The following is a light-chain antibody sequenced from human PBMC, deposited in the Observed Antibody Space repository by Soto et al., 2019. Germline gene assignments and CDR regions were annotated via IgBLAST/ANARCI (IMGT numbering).Light chain of an antibody. J-gene: IGLJ3*02. CDR2: EGS. CDR1: SSDVGNYNL. V-gene: IGLV2-23*01. CDR3: CSYAGDSTWV. Sequence: QSVLTQPASVSGSPGQSITISCTGTSSDVGNYNLVSWYQQHPDEAPKLLIYEGSKRPSGVSNRFSGSKFGNTASLTISGLQAEDEVDYYCCSYAGDSTWVFGGGTQLTVL.